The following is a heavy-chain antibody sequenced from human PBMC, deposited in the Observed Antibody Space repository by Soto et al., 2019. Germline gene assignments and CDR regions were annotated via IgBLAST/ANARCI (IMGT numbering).Heavy chain of an antibody. CDR2: IYYSGST. Sequence: SETLSLTCTVSGGSISSYHWSWIRQPPGKGLEWIGYIYYSGSTNYNPSLKSRVTISVDTSKNQFSLKLSSVTAADTAVYYCARGNVLRFLEWLIDTGFGYWGQGTLVTVSS. V-gene: IGHV4-59*01. D-gene: IGHD3-3*01. J-gene: IGHJ4*02. CDR3: ARGNVLRFLEWLIDTGFGY. CDR1: GGSISSYH.